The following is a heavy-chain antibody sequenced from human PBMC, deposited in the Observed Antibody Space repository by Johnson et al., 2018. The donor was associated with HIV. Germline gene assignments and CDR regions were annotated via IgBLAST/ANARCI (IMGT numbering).Heavy chain of an antibody. Sequence: QVQLVESGGGVVQPGRSLRLSCGASGFTVSNNYMNWVRQAPGKGLEWVVIISYDGSNKKYADSVKGRFTISRDNSKNTLSLQMNSLRAEDTAVYYCARDSSSWRPSGAFDIWGQGTMVTVSS. CDR3: ARDSSSWRPSGAFDI. V-gene: IGHV3-30*03. J-gene: IGHJ3*02. CDR2: ISYDGSNK. D-gene: IGHD6-13*01. CDR1: GFTVSNNY.